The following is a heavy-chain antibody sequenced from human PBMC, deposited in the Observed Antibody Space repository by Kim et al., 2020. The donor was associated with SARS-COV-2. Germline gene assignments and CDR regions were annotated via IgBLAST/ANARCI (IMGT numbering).Heavy chain of an antibody. CDR2: IYHSGST. Sequence: SETLSLTCTVSGYSISSGYYWGWIRQPPGKGLEWIGSIYHSGSTYYNPSLKSRVTISVDTSKNQFSLKLSSVTAADTAVYYCARAPRYYDILTGYSYYYYGMDVWGQGTTVTVSS. CDR1: GYSISSGYY. D-gene: IGHD3-9*01. CDR3: ARAPRYYDILTGYSYYYYGMDV. J-gene: IGHJ6*02. V-gene: IGHV4-38-2*02.